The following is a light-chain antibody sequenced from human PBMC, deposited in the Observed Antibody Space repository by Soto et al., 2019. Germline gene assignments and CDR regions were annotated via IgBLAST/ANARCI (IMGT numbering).Light chain of an antibody. CDR2: GNS. J-gene: IGLJ2*01. V-gene: IGLV1-40*01. CDR1: GSNIGEGYD. Sequence: QAVVTQPPSVSGAPGQRVTISCTGTGSNIGEGYDVHWYQQLPGTAPKLLIYGNSDRPSGVPDRFSGSKSAASASLAITGLRAEDEALYYCQSHDSSLSGSPVFGGGTKVTVL. CDR3: QSHDSSLSGSPV.